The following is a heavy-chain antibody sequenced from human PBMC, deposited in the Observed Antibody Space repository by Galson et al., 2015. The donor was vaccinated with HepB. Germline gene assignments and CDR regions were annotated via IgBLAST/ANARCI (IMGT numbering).Heavy chain of an antibody. J-gene: IGHJ6*03. V-gene: IGHV5-51*03. CDR2: IYPGDSDT. CDR3: ARLMITFGGVIEPYYYYYMDV. D-gene: IGHD3-16*02. Sequence: QSGAEVKKPGESLKISCKGSGYSFTSYWIGWVRQMPGKGLEWMGIIYPGDSDTRYSPSFQGQVTISADKSISTAYLQWSSLKASDTAMYYCARLMITFGGVIEPYYYYYMDVWGKGTTVTVSS. CDR1: GYSFTSYW.